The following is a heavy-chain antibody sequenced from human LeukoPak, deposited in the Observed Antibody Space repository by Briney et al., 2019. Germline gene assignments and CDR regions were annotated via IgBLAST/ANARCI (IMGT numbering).Heavy chain of an antibody. CDR1: GYTFTGYY. J-gene: IGHJ4*02. CDR2: INPNSGGT. Sequence: ASVKVSCKASGYTFTGYYMHWVRQAPGQGLEWMGWINPNSGGTNYAQKFQGRVTMTEDTSTDTAYMELSSLRSEDTAVYYCATLGSGWYWGYWGQGTLVTVSS. D-gene: IGHD6-19*01. CDR3: ATLGSGWYWGY. V-gene: IGHV1-2*02.